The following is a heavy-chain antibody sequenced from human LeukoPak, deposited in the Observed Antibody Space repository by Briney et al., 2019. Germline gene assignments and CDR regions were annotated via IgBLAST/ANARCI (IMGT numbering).Heavy chain of an antibody. J-gene: IGHJ6*03. CDR3: ARCTEDYYYYYYMDV. CDR2: IYTSGST. Sequence: PSETLSLTCTVSGGSISSYHWSWIRQPAGKGLEWIGRIYTSGSTNYNPSLKSRVTMSVDTSKNQFSLKLSSVTAADTAVYYCARCTEDYYYYYYMDVWGKGTTVTVSS. D-gene: IGHD2-8*02. V-gene: IGHV4-4*07. CDR1: GGSISSYH.